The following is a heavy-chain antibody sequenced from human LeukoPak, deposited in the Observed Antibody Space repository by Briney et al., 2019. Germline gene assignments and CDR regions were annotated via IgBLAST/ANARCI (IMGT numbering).Heavy chain of an antibody. Sequence: GGSLRLSCAVSGFTVSNNYMNWVRQAPGKGLEWVSVIYTAGDTYYADSVKGRFTISRHNSKNTLYLQMNSQRAEDTAVYYCARVVTDYYYAMDVWGQGTTVTVSS. CDR2: IYTAGDT. CDR3: ARVVTDYYYAMDV. V-gene: IGHV3-53*04. CDR1: GFTVSNNY. J-gene: IGHJ6*02. D-gene: IGHD3-16*02.